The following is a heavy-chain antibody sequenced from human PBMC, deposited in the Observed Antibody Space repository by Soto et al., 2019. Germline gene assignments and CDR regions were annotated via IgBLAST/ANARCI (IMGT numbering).Heavy chain of an antibody. CDR3: AHRDPHFRSNWNGGWFDP. CDR1: GFSLQTNGAG. Sequence: QITLKESGPTLVTPTQTLTLTCSFSGFSLQTNGAGVGWIRQPPGKALEWLALIYWDDDKRYSPSLRTRLTITKDTSKNLVVLTMTNMDPVDTATYYCAHRDPHFRSNWNGGWFDPWGQGTLVTVSS. D-gene: IGHD1-20*01. CDR2: IYWDDDK. J-gene: IGHJ5*02. V-gene: IGHV2-5*02.